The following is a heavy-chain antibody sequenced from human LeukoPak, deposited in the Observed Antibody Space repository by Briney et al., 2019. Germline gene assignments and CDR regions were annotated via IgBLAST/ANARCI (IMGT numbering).Heavy chain of an antibody. CDR1: GYTFTSNA. CDR2: MNPNSGNT. CDR3: ARELFVGISRDAFDI. J-gene: IGHJ3*02. D-gene: IGHD1-14*01. Sequence: GASVKVSCKASGYTFTSNAINWVRQATGQGLEWMGRMNPNSGNTDYAQKFQGRVTMTRDTSIGTAYMALSSLRSEDTAVYYCARELFVGISRDAFDIWGQGTMVTVSS. V-gene: IGHV1-8*01.